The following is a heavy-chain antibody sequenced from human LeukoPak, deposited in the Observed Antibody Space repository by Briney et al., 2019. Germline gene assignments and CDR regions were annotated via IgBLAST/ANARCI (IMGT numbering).Heavy chain of an antibody. Sequence: GGSLRLSCAASGFTFSAYAMHWVRQAPGKGLEWVAVISYDGSNKYYADSVKGRFTISGDKSNDTLYLQMNSLRPEDTAVYYCARGPGPIAGAKNPFDIWGQGTMVTVSS. D-gene: IGHD1-26*01. CDR1: GFTFSAYA. V-gene: IGHV3-30*01. CDR2: ISYDGSNK. CDR3: ARGPGPIAGAKNPFDI. J-gene: IGHJ3*02.